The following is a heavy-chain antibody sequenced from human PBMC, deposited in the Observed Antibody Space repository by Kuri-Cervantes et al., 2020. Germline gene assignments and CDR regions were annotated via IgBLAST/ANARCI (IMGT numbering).Heavy chain of an antibody. J-gene: IGHJ4*02. CDR1: GGSFSGYY. V-gene: IGHV4-34*01. CDR2: INHSGST. Sequence: SETLSLTCAVYGGSFSGYYWSWIRQPPGKGLEWIGEINHSGSTNYNPSLKSRVTISVDKSKNQFSLKLSSVTAADTAVYYCARDRTVAGSFDYWGQGTLVTVSS. D-gene: IGHD6-19*01. CDR3: ARDRTVAGSFDY.